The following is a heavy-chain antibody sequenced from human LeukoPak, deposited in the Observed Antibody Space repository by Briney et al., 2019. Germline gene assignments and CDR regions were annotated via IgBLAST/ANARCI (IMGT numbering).Heavy chain of an antibody. CDR1: GFTVSSKY. D-gene: IGHD3-10*01. V-gene: IGHV3-66*01. J-gene: IGHJ3*02. CDR2: IYSAGTT. CDR3: ARERGFGRASDAFDI. Sequence: GGSLRLSCAASGFTVSSKYMNWVRQAPGKGLEWVSVIYSAGTTDYADSVKGRFTISRGNSKNTLYLQMNSLRAEDTAVYYCARERGFGRASDAFDIWGQGTMVTVSS.